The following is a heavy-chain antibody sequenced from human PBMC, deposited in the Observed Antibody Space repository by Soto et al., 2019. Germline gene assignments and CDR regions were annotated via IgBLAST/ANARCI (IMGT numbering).Heavy chain of an antibody. CDR2: ISSSSSYI. Sequence: GGALRLSCAASGFTFSSYSINWVRQAPGKGLEWVSSISSSSSYIYYADSVKGRFTISRDNAKNSLYLQMNSLRAEDTAVYYCARKSGNRRFDYWGQGTLVTVSS. J-gene: IGHJ4*02. V-gene: IGHV3-21*01. CDR3: ARKSGNRRFDY. CDR1: GFTFSSYS. D-gene: IGHD4-4*01.